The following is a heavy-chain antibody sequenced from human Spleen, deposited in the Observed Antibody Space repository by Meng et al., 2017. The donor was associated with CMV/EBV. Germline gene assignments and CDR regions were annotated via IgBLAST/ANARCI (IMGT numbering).Heavy chain of an antibody. CDR1: GGSFSGYY. CDR2: INHSGST. D-gene: IGHD5-18*01. J-gene: IGHJ4*02. CDR3: AGGIGYSYGNGDY. Sequence: QVQLPQMGPAPVKPTDTLSLTCAVYGGSFSGYYWSWIRQPPGKGLEWIGEINHSGSTNYNPSLKSRVTISVDTSKNQFSLKLSSVTAADTAVYYCAGGIGYSYGNGDYWGQGTLVTVSS. V-gene: IGHV4-34*01.